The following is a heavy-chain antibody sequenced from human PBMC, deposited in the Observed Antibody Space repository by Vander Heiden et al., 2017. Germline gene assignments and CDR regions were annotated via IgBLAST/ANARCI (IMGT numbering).Heavy chain of an antibody. V-gene: IGHV3-23*01. Sequence: EVHLLESGGGLVQPGWSLRLSCAASAITFSSYAMTWVRHAPGEGLEWVSAISGSGGNTYYADSVRDRFTISRDNSSNSLYVQMNSLTAQDSALDYCARGAYSSSSYNWFDPWSQGTLVTVSS. CDR1: AITFSSYA. D-gene: IGHD6-6*01. CDR3: ARGAYSSSSYNWFDP. CDR2: ISGSGGNT. J-gene: IGHJ5*02.